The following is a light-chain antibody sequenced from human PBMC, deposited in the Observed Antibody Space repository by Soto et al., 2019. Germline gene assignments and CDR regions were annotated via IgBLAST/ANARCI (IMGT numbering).Light chain of an antibody. CDR1: SIDVGGYNY. CDR2: EVS. Sequence: QSALTQPASVSGSPGQSITISCTGTSIDVGGYNYVSWYQQHPGKAPKLMIYEVSYRPSGVSNRFSASKSGNTASLTISGLQAEDEADYYCSSYTTSSTYVFGTGTKLTVL. J-gene: IGLJ1*01. V-gene: IGLV2-14*01. CDR3: SSYTTSSTYV.